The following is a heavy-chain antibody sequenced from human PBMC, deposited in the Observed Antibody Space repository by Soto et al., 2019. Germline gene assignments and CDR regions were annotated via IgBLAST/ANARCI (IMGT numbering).Heavy chain of an antibody. Sequence: ASVKVSCKASGYTFTSYGISWVRQAPGQGLEWMGWISAYNGNTNYAQKLQGRVTMTTDTSTSTAYMELRSLRSDDTAVYYCARDKGYYDILTGYPRGHQGSFDYWGQGTLVTVSS. J-gene: IGHJ4*02. CDR2: ISAYNGNT. V-gene: IGHV1-18*04. CDR1: GYTFTSYG. D-gene: IGHD3-9*01. CDR3: ARDKGYYDILTGYPRGHQGSFDY.